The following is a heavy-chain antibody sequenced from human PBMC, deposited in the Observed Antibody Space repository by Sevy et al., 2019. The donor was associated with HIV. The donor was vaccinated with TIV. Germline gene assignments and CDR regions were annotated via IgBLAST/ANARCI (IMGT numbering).Heavy chain of an antibody. D-gene: IGHD3-3*01. CDR1: GGSISSYY. J-gene: IGHJ6*02. Sequence: SETLSLTCTVSGGSISSYYWSWIRQPAGKGLEWIGRIYTSGSTNYNPSLKSRVTMSVDTSKNQFSLKLSSVTAADTAVYYCARDSGNDFWSGPNMDVWGQRTTVTVSS. CDR2: IYTSGST. CDR3: ARDSGNDFWSGPNMDV. V-gene: IGHV4-4*07.